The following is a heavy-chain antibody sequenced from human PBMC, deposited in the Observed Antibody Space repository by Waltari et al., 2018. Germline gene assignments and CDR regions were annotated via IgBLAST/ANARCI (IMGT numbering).Heavy chain of an antibody. Sequence: QVQLQESGPGLVKPSETLSLTCTVSGGSISSYYWSWIRQPPGKGLEWIGYIYYSGSTNYNPSLKSRVTISVDTSKNQFSLKLSSVTAADTAVYYCARWVGPRITGTNDAFDIWGQGTMVTVSS. J-gene: IGHJ3*02. V-gene: IGHV4-59*01. D-gene: IGHD1-20*01. CDR3: ARWVGPRITGTNDAFDI. CDR1: GGSISSYY. CDR2: IYYSGST.